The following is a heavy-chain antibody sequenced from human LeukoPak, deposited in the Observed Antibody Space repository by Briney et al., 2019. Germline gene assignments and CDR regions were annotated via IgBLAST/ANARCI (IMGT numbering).Heavy chain of an antibody. J-gene: IGHJ5*02. CDR2: IIPIFGTA. D-gene: IGHD6-13*01. V-gene: IGHV1-69*05. CDR1: GGTFSSYA. CDR3: ARRIAAAGTRNWFDP. Sequence: SVKVSCKASGGTFSSYAISWVRQAPGQGLEWMGGIIPIFGTANYAQKFQGRVTITTDESTSTAYMELSSLRSEDTAVYYCARRIAAAGTRNWFDPWGQGTLVTVSS.